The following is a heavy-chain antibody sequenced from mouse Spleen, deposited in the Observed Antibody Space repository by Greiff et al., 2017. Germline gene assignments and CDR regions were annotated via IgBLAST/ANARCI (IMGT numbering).Heavy chain of an antibody. CDR3: ARSDGYHYAMDY. CDR1: GYTFTSYG. Sequence: QVQLQQSGAELVMPGASVKLSCKASGYTFTSYGISWVKQRTGQGLEWIGEIYPRSGNTYYNEKFKGKATLTADKSSSTAYMELRSLTSEDSAVYFCARSDGYHYAMDYWGQGTSVTVSS. V-gene: IGHV1-81*01. J-gene: IGHJ4*01. CDR2: IYPRSGNT. D-gene: IGHD2-3*01.